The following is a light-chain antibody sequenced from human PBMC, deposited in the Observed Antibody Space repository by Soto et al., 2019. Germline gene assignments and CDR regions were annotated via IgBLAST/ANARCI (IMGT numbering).Light chain of an antibody. V-gene: IGKV3-20*01. J-gene: IGKJ4*01. Sequence: EIVLTQSPGTLSLSPGERGTLSCRASQSIGDNDLAWYQQKPGQAPRLLIYGASSRATGIPDRFSGSGSGTDFTLTISRLEPEDFAVYYCQQSGSSPHFGGGTKVEIK. CDR3: QQSGSSPH. CDR2: GAS. CDR1: QSIGDND.